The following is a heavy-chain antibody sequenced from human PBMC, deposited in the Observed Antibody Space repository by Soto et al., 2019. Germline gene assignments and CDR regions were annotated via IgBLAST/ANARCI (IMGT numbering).Heavy chain of an antibody. CDR3: ARDHGGSSSWYNY. Sequence: SETLSLTCTVSGGSISSYYWSWIRQPPGKGLEWIGYIYYSGSTNYNPSLKSRVTISVDTSKNQFSLKLSSVTAADTAVYYCARDHGGSSSWYNYWGQGTLVTVSS. J-gene: IGHJ4*02. CDR1: GGSISSYY. D-gene: IGHD6-13*01. CDR2: IYYSGST. V-gene: IGHV4-59*01.